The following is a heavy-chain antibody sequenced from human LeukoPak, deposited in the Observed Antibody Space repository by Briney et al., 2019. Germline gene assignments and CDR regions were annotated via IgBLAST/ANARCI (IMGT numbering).Heavy chain of an antibody. V-gene: IGHV3-48*04. Sequence: GGSLRLSCAASGFTFSSYSMNWVRQAPGKGLEWLSYISSSGSTIYYAASVKGRFTISRDDARNSLYLQMDSLRAEDTGVYYCARDFTQVDYWGQGTLVTVSS. CDR1: GFTFSSYS. J-gene: IGHJ4*02. CDR2: ISSSGSTI. CDR3: ARDFTQVDY. D-gene: IGHD2-15*01.